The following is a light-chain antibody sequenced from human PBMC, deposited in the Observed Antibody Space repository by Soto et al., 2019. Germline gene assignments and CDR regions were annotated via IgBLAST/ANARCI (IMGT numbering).Light chain of an antibody. CDR1: SSDVGGYNY. CDR2: DVS. CDR3: SSYTSSSTPV. Sequence: QSALTQPASVSGSPGQSITISCTGTSSDVGGYNYVSWYQRHPGKAPKLMIYDVSNRPSGVSNRFSGSKSGNTASLTISGLQAEGEADYYCSSYTSSSTPVFGGGTKLTVL. V-gene: IGLV2-14*01. J-gene: IGLJ2*01.